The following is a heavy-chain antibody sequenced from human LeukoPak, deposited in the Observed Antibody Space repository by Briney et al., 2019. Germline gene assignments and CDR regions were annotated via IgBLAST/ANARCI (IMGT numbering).Heavy chain of an antibody. CDR3: AKDRSDSTNCYCVDV. CDR2: IIPIFGTA. CDR1: GGTFSSYA. Sequence: SVKVSCKASGGTFSSYAISWVRQAPGQGLEWMGGIIPIFGTANYAQKFQGRVTITADESTSTAYMELSSLRSEDTAVYYCAKDRSDSTNCYCVDVWGQGTTVTVSS. D-gene: IGHD2-2*01. V-gene: IGHV1-69*01. J-gene: IGHJ6*02.